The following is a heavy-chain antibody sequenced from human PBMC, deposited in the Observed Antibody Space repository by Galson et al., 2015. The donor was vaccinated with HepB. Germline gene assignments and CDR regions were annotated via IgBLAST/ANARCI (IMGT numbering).Heavy chain of an antibody. J-gene: IGHJ4*02. CDR1: GFTFSNAW. D-gene: IGHD2-15*01. CDR3: TTDYVVVAATTFDY. CDR2: IKSKTDGGTT. V-gene: IGHV3-15*01. Sequence: SLRLSCAASGFTFSNAWMSWVRQAQGRGLEWVGRIKSKTDGGTTDYAAPVKGRFTISRDDSKNTLYLQMNSLKTEDTAVYYCTTDYVVVAATTFDYWGQGTLVTVSS.